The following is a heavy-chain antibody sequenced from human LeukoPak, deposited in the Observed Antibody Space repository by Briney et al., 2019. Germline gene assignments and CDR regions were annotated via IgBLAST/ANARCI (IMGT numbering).Heavy chain of an antibody. CDR3: ARGGIITPEDI. CDR2: INHSGST. J-gene: IGHJ3*02. D-gene: IGHD3-22*01. CDR1: GGSFSGYY. Sequence: SEPLSLTCAVYGGSFSGYYWSWIRQPPGKGLEWIGEINHSGSTNYNPSLKSRVTISVDTSKNQFSLKLSSVTAADTAVYYCARGGIITPEDIWGQGTMVTVSS. V-gene: IGHV4-34*01.